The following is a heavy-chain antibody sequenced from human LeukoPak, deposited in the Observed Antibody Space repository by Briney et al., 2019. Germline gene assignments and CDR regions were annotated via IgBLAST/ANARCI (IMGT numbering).Heavy chain of an antibody. CDR2: IRYHGNDK. V-gene: IGHV3-30*02. CDR3: SGTIAASLRVFDY. J-gene: IGHJ4*02. CDR1: GFTFSNYD. Sequence: GGSLRLSCAASGFTFSNYDMHWVRQAPGKGLEWVSFIRYHGNDKYYADSVKGRFTISRDNSKNMLYLQMNSLRAEDTAVYYCSGTIAASLRVFDYWGQGTLVTVSS. D-gene: IGHD6-13*01.